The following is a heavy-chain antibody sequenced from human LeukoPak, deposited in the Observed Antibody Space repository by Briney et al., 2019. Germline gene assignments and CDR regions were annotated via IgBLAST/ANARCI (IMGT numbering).Heavy chain of an antibody. Sequence: ASVKVSCKASGGTFISYAISWVRQAPGQGLEWMGGIIPIFGTANYAQKCQGRVTITVDESTSTAYMELSSLRSEDTAVYYCASAKSFYSSSSSKDYWGQGTLVTVPS. CDR2: IIPIFGTA. V-gene: IGHV1-69*13. D-gene: IGHD6-13*01. J-gene: IGHJ4*02. CDR1: GGTFISYA. CDR3: ASAKSFYSSSSSKDY.